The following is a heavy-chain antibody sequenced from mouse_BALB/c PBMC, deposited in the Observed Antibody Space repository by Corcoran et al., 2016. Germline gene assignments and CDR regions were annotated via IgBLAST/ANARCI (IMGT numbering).Heavy chain of an antibody. D-gene: IGHD2-4*01. J-gene: IGHJ1*01. CDR3: ARGIYDYDWYFDV. CDR2: INPYYGST. V-gene: IGHV1-39*01. CDR1: GYSFTDYI. Sequence: EIQLQQTGPELVKPGASVKISCKASGYSFTDYIMLWVKQSHGKSLEWIGNINPYYGSTSYNLKFKGKATLTVDKSSSTAYMQLNSLTSEDSAVYYCARGIYDYDWYFDVWGAGTTVTVSS.